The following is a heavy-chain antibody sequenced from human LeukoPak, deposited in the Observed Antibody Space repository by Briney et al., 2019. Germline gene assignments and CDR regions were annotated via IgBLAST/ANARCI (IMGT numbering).Heavy chain of an antibody. J-gene: IGHJ4*02. CDR2: ISGSGGRT. CDR1: GFTFSSDV. CDR3: ARSSRRYDY. Sequence: PGGSLRLSCAASGFTFSSDVMSWVRQAPGKGLEWVSAISGSGGRTYYADSVKGRFTISRDNSKNTLYLQMNSLRAEDTAVYYCARSSRRYDYWGQGTLVTVSS. D-gene: IGHD6-6*01. V-gene: IGHV3-23*01.